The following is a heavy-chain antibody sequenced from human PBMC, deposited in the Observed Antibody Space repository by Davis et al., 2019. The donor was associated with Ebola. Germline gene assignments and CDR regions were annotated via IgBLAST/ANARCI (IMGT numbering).Heavy chain of an antibody. J-gene: IGHJ4*02. Sequence: SVKVSCKTSGYTFTNYGITWVRQAPGQGLEWMGRIIPILGIANYAQKFQGRVTITADKSTSTAYMELSSLRSEDTAVYYCARDIGGAAAGNGDYWGQGTLVTVSS. CDR2: IIPILGIA. CDR1: GYTFTNYG. V-gene: IGHV1-69*04. CDR3: ARDIGGAAAGNGDY. D-gene: IGHD6-13*01.